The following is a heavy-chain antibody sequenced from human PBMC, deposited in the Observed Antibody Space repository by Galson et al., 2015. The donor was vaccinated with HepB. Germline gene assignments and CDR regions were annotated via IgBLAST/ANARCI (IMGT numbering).Heavy chain of an antibody. Sequence: SVKVSCKASGYNFITSAMQWARQAPGQRLEWMGWINAGNGNTRYSQKFQGRVTITRDTSASTVYLELSSLRSEDTAVYYCARAPPNLNTVYYYYFYAMDVWGQGTTVTVSS. D-gene: IGHD2-2*02. CDR3: ARAPPNLNTVYYYYFYAMDV. J-gene: IGHJ6*02. V-gene: IGHV1-3*01. CDR1: GYNFITSA. CDR2: INAGNGNT.